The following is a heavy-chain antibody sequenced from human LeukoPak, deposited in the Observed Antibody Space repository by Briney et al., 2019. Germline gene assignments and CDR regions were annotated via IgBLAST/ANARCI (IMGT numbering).Heavy chain of an antibody. D-gene: IGHD7-27*01. CDR1: GFTFGTYT. CDR2: IFFDGSNK. CDR3: AKDLTGDGPSPFDY. J-gene: IGHJ4*02. V-gene: IGHV3-30-3*01. Sequence: GRSLRLSCAASGFTFGTYTVYWVRQAPGKGLEWVAVIFFDGSNKYYADSVRGRFTISRDNFKSTLYLEMNSLRAEDTAVYYCAKDLTGDGPSPFDYWGQGTLVTVSS.